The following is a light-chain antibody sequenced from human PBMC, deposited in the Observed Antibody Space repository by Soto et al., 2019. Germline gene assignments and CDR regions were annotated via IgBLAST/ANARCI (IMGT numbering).Light chain of an antibody. J-gene: IGKJ1*01. CDR1: RSVDRSY. V-gene: IGKV3-20*01. CDR3: QQYGSSRT. Sequence: ENVLTQSPGTLSLFPGERATLSCRASRSVDRSYLAWYQQKPGQAPRLLIYAASSRATGIPDRFSGSASGTDFTLTISRLEPEDFAVYYCQQYGSSRTFGQATRVEIK. CDR2: AAS.